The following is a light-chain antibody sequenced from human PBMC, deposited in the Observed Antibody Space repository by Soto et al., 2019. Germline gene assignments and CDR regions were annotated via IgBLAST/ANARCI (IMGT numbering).Light chain of an antibody. J-gene: IGKJ5*01. CDR3: MQALQTPST. CDR1: QSLLHSNGYNY. CDR2: LGS. V-gene: IGKV2-28*01. Sequence: IVMTQSPLSLPVTPGEPASISCRSSQSLLHSNGYNYLDWYLQKPGQSPQLLICLGSNRASGVHDRFSGSGSGTDFTLKISRVEAEDVGVYYCMQALQTPSTFGQGTRLEIK.